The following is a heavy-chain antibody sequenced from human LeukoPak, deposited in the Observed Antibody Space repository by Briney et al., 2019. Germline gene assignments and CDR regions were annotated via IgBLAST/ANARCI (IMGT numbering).Heavy chain of an antibody. CDR3: ARDRRSPTRGMDV. J-gene: IGHJ6*02. D-gene: IGHD1-1*01. CDR2: IYYSGST. V-gene: IGHV4-59*01. CDR1: GGSISSYY. Sequence: SSETLSLTCTVSGGSISSYYWSWIRQPPGKGLEWIGYIYYSGSTNYNPSPNSRVTISVDTSKNQYSLKLSSVTAADTAVDYCARDRRSPTRGMDVWGQGTTVTVSS.